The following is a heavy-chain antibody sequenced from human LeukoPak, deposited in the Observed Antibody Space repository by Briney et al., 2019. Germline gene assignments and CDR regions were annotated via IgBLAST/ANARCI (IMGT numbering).Heavy chain of an antibody. CDR3: ARASHQWELRLYGMDV. CDR1: GFTFGDFV. J-gene: IGHJ6*02. D-gene: IGHD1-26*01. V-gene: IGHV3-30-3*01. Sequence: GGSLSPSGQPPGFTFGDFVMNWARKAPGKGWGWVAVISYDGSNKYYADSVKGRFTISRDNSRNTLFLQMNSLRTEDTAVYYCARASHQWELRLYGMDVWGQGTTVTVSS. CDR2: ISYDGSNK.